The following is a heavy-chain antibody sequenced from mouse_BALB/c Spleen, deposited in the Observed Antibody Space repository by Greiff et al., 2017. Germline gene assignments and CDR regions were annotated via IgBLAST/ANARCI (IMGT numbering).Heavy chain of an antibody. D-gene: IGHD1-2*01. CDR3: VRHDYGVFDY. V-gene: IGHV10-1*02. J-gene: IGHJ2*01. CDR2: IRSKSNNYAT. CDR1: GFTFNTYA. Sequence: EVKLMESGGGLVQPKGSLKLSCAASGFTFNTYAMNWVRQAPGKGLEWVARIRSKSNNYATYYADSVKDRFTISRDDSQSMLYLQMNNLKTEDTAMYYCVRHDYGVFDYWGQGTTLTVSS.